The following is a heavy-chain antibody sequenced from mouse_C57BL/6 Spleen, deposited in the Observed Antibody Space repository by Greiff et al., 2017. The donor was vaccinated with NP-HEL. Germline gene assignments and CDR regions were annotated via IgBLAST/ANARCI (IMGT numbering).Heavy chain of an antibody. CDR3: ARSPIWDGSRYYYAMDY. J-gene: IGHJ4*01. V-gene: IGHV2-2*01. D-gene: IGHD1-1*01. Sequence: QVQLQQSGPGLVQPSQSLSITCTVSGFSLTSYGVHWVRQSPGKGLEWLGVIWSGGSTDYNAAFISRLSISKDNSKSQVFFKMNSLQADDTAIYYWARSPIWDGSRYYYAMDYWGQGTSVTVSS. CDR1: GFSLTSYG. CDR2: IWSGGST.